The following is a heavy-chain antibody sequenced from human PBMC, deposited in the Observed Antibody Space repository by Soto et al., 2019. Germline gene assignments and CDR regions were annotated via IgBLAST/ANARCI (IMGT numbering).Heavy chain of an antibody. CDR3: ARGLLLRKVTGIASDSSY. Sequence: PGGSLRLSCAASGFTFSSYGMHWVRQAPGKGLEWVAVIWYDGSNKYYADSVKGRFTISRDNSKNTLYLQMNSLRAEDTAVYYCARGLLLRKVTGIASDSSYWGQGTLVTVSS. CDR2: IWYDGSNK. D-gene: IGHD3-22*01. CDR1: GFTFSSYG. V-gene: IGHV3-33*01. J-gene: IGHJ4*02.